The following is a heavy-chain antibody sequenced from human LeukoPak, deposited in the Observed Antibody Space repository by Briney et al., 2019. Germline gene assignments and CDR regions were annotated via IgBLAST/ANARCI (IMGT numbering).Heavy chain of an antibody. D-gene: IGHD3-3*01. V-gene: IGHV5-51*01. CDR1: GYCFTMYW. CDR2: TLPGDFNT. Sequence: GESLKISSRTSGYCFTMYWIAWVRPMPGKVLEWMGITLPGDFNTRYSPTFQGQVSISADKSVNTAYLQWSSLKASDTGMYYCARRTARGYDIWGQGTMITVSS. J-gene: IGHJ3*02. CDR3: ARRTARGYDI.